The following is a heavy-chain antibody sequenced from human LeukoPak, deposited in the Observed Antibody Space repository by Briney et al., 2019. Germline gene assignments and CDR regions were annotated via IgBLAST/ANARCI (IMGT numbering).Heavy chain of an antibody. CDR3: ARDFRPAEFYYHYYMDV. J-gene: IGHJ6*03. CDR2: ISGSGGST. V-gene: IGHV3-23*01. CDR1: GFTFSSYA. Sequence: PGGSLRLSCAASGFTFSSYAMSWVRQAPGKGLEWVSAISGSGGSTYYADSVKGRFTISRDNSKNTLYLQMNSLRAEDTAVYYCARDFRPAEFYYHYYMDVWGKGTTVTVSS.